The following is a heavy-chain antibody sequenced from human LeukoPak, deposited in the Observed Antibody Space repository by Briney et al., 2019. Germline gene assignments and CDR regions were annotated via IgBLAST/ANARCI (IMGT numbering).Heavy chain of an antibody. Sequence: PSGTLSLTCAVSGGSISSSNWWSWVRQPPGKGLEWIGEIYHSGSTNYNPSLKSRVTISVDKSKNQFSLKLSSVTAADTAVYYCARDGDDYGDYGAFDIWGQGTMVTVS. CDR1: GGSISSSNW. CDR2: IYHSGST. J-gene: IGHJ3*02. D-gene: IGHD4-17*01. CDR3: ARDGDDYGDYGAFDI. V-gene: IGHV4-4*02.